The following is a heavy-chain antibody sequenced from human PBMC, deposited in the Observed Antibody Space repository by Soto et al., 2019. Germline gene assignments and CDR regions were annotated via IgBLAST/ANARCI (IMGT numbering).Heavy chain of an antibody. CDR2: ISSSGSTI. D-gene: IGHD2-15*01. CDR1: GFTFSDYY. V-gene: IGHV3-11*01. CDR3: ARDWGYCSGGSCYMDNWYFDL. Sequence: QVQLVESGGGLVKPGGSLRLSCAASGFTFSDYYMSWIRQAPGKGLEWVSYISSSGSTIYYADSVKGRFTISRDNAKNSLYLQMNSLRAEETAVYYCARDWGYCSGGSCYMDNWYFDLWGRGTLVTVSS. J-gene: IGHJ2*01.